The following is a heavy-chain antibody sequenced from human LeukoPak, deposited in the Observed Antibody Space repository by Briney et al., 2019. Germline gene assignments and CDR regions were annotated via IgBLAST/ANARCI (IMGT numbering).Heavy chain of an antibody. J-gene: IGHJ4*02. V-gene: IGHV4-30-4*01. CDR1: GGSISSGDYY. CDR3: ARGFAFGEPVDY. D-gene: IGHD3-10*01. CDR2: IYYGGST. Sequence: PSETLSLTCTVSGGSISSGDYYWSWIRQPPGKGLEWIGYIYYGGSTYYNPSLKSRVTISVDTSKNQFSLKLSSVTAADTAVYYCARGFAFGEPVDYWGQGTLVTVSS.